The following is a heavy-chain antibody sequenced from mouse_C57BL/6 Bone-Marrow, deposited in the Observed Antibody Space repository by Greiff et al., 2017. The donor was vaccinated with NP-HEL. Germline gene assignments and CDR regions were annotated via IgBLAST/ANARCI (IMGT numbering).Heavy chain of an antibody. CDR2: LYPGDGDT. Sequence: VQLQQSGPELVKPGASVKISCKASGYAFSSSWMNWVKQRPGKGLEWIGRLYPGDGDTNYNGKFKGKATLTADKSSSTAYMQLSSLTSEDSAVYFCARGGEAYWGQGTLVTVSA. CDR3: ARGGEAY. V-gene: IGHV1-82*01. J-gene: IGHJ3*01. CDR1: GYAFSSSW.